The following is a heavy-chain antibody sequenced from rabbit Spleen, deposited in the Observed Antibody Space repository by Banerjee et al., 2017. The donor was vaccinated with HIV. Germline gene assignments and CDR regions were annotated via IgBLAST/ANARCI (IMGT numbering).Heavy chain of an antibody. J-gene: IGHJ6*01. CDR3: ARDSGSSFSSYGMDL. CDR1: GLDFSSYYY. V-gene: IGHV1S45*01. CDR2: IYTGDGNT. Sequence: QEQLVESGGGLVQPEGSLTLTCKASGLDFSSYYYICWVRQAPGKGPEWIACIYTGDGNTYYASWAKGRFTISKTSSTTVTLQMTSLTAADTATYFCARDSGSSFSSYGMDLWGPGTLVTVS. D-gene: IGHD8-1*01.